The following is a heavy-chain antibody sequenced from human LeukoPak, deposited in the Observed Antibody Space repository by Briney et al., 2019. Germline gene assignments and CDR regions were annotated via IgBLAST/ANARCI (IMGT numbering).Heavy chain of an antibody. Sequence: GGSLRLSCAASGFDVGRNYMTWVRQAPGKGLEWVSFIYSGGATYYADSVRGRFTISRDSSKNTLYLQMNSLRAEDTALYFCAKKAQYNGNYPLDYWGQGTLVTVSS. CDR2: IYSGGAT. CDR1: GFDVGRNY. D-gene: IGHD1-26*01. V-gene: IGHV3-53*01. J-gene: IGHJ4*02. CDR3: AKKAQYNGNYPLDY.